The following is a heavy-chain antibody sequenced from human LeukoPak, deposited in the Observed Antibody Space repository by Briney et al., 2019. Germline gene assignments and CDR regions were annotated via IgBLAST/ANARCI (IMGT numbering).Heavy chain of an antibody. Sequence: GGSLRLSCVASGFTFSSYGMHWVRQAPGKGLEWVAVIWYDGSNKYYADSVKGRFTISRDNSKNTLYLQMNSLRAEDTAVYYCAREIPLPVGGSDYYFDYWGQGTLVTVSS. CDR3: AREIPLPVGGSDYYFDY. V-gene: IGHV3-33*01. CDR1: GFTFSSYG. D-gene: IGHD2-15*01. J-gene: IGHJ4*02. CDR2: IWYDGSNK.